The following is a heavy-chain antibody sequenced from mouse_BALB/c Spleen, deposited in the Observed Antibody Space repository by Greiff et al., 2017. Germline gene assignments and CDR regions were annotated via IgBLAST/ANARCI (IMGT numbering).Heavy chain of an antibody. J-gene: IGHJ4*01. CDR2: ISDGGSYT. CDR1: GFTFCDYY. CDR3: ARGRDYYAMDD. Sequence: EVKLEESGGGLVKPGGSLKLSCAASGFTFCDYYMYWVRQTPEKRLEWVATISDGGSYTYYPDSVKGRFTISRDNAKNNLYLQMSSLKSEDTAMYYCARGRDYYAMDDWGQGTSVTVSS. V-gene: IGHV5-4*02.